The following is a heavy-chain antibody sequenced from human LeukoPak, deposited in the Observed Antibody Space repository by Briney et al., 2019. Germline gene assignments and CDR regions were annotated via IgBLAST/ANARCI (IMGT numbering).Heavy chain of an antibody. Sequence: TSETLSLTCTVSGGSISSYYWSWIRQPPGKGLEWIGYIYYSGSTNYNPSLKSRVTISVDTSKNQFSLKLSSVTAADTAVYYSARGGGYPIFDYWGQGTLVTVSS. V-gene: IGHV4-59*01. CDR1: GGSISSYY. J-gene: IGHJ4*02. CDR3: ARGGGYPIFDY. D-gene: IGHD2-15*01. CDR2: IYYSGST.